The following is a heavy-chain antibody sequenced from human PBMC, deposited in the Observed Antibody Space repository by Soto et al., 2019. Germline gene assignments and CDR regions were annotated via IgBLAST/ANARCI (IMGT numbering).Heavy chain of an antibody. D-gene: IGHD3-10*01. V-gene: IGHV4-31*03. CDR3: ARDALWFGELSGAFDI. CDR1: GGSISSGGYY. Sequence: QVQLQESGPGLVKPSQTLSLTCTVSGGSISSGGYYWSWIRQHPGKGLEWIGYIYYSGSTYYNPSLKSRVTISVETSKNQFSLKLSSVTAADTAVYYCARDALWFGELSGAFDIWGQGTMVTVSS. J-gene: IGHJ3*02. CDR2: IYYSGST.